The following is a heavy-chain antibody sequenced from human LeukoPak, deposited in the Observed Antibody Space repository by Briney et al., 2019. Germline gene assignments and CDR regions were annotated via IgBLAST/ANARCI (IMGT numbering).Heavy chain of an antibody. CDR1: GFTFSSYS. D-gene: IGHD1-1*01. J-gene: IGHJ4*02. Sequence: GGSLRLSCAASGFTFSSYSMNWVRQAPGKGLEWVSSITSGSSYIYYTDSVKGRFTISRDNAKNSLYLQMNSLRAEDTAVYYCATGTTSGSYYLAYWGQGTLVTVSS. V-gene: IGHV3-21*01. CDR3: ATGTTSGSYYLAY. CDR2: ITSGSSYI.